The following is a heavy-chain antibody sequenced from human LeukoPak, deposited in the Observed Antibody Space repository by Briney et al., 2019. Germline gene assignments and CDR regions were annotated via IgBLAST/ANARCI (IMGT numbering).Heavy chain of an antibody. V-gene: IGHV4-39*01. Sequence: SETLSLTCSVSGDSIAATSYYWAWIRQPPGKGLEWIGSTYYSGNTNYDPSLQSRVTISVGTSKNQFSLSLSSVTAADTAVYYCARQIRYTYDPNWFHPWGQGTLVTVSS. J-gene: IGHJ5*02. CDR1: GDSIAATSYY. D-gene: IGHD5-12*01. CDR3: ARQIRYTYDPNWFHP. CDR2: TYYSGNT.